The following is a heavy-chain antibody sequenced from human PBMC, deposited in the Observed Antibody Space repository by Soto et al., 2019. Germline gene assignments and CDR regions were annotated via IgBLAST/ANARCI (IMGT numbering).Heavy chain of an antibody. CDR2: ISSSGSTR. V-gene: IGHV3-11*01. CDR1: GFNFSDYY. J-gene: IGHJ3*02. CDR3: ARSRALDI. Sequence: PGGSLRLSCAASGFNFSDYYMSLIRQAPGKGLEWVSYISSSGSTRYCADSVKGRFTISRGNAKDSLYLQMNSLRAEDTAVYYCARSRALDISGEGTM.